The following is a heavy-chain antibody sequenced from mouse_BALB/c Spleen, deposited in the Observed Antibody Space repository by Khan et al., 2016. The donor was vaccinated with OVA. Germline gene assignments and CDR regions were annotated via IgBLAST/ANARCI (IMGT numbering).Heavy chain of an antibody. J-gene: IGHJ4*01. CDR1: GYTFTAYD. Sequence: VQLQESGPELVKPGTLVKISCKASGYTFTAYDINWVKQRPGQGLVWIGWIYPGDGTTKYNDNFKGKATLTADKSSNTAYMHLSSLTSEESAVYFCAREGVRGVAMDYWGQGTSVSVSS. V-gene: IGHV1S56*01. CDR2: IYPGDGTT. CDR3: AREGVRGVAMDY. D-gene: IGHD1-1*01.